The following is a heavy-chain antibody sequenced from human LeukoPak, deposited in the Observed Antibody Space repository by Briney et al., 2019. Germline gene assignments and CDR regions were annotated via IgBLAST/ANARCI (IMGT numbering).Heavy chain of an antibody. CDR2: MSSGGSTI. CDR3: ARDGEAFYYMDV. Sequence: GGSLRLSCAASGFTFSPYSVNWVRQAPGKGLEWVSYMSSGGSTIYYADSVKGRFTISRDNAKNTLYLQMNSLRAEDTAVYYCARDGEAFYYMDVWGKGTTVTVSS. J-gene: IGHJ6*03. CDR1: GFTFSPYS. V-gene: IGHV3-48*04.